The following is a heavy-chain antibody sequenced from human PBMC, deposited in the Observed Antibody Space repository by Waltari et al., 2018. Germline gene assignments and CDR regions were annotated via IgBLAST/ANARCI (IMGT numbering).Heavy chain of an antibody. J-gene: IGHJ4*02. CDR2: IYSGGST. CDR1: GFTFSSYA. Sequence: EVQLLESGGGLVQPGGSLRLSCAASGFTFSSYAMSWVRQAPGKGLEWVSVIYSGGSTYYADSGKGRFTISRDNSKNTLYLQMNSLRAEDTAVYYCAKDPVPYYDFWSGYYDYWGQGTLVTVSS. V-gene: IGHV3-23*03. D-gene: IGHD3-3*01. CDR3: AKDPVPYYDFWSGYYDY.